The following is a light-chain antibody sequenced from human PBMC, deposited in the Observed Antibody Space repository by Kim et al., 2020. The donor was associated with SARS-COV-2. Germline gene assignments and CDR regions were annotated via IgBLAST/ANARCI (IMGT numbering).Light chain of an antibody. Sequence: PGERATLSCRASQSVSSSYLAWYQQKPGQAPRLLIYGASRRPTGIPDRFSGSGSGTDFTLTITRLEPEDFAVYYCQHSGTSPPLTFGQGTKL. CDR3: QHSGTSPPLT. CDR1: QSVSSSY. J-gene: IGKJ2*01. V-gene: IGKV3-20*01. CDR2: GAS.